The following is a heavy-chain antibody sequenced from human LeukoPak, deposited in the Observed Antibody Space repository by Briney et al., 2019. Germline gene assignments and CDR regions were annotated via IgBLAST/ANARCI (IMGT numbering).Heavy chain of an antibody. CDR1: GFTFSSYS. CDR2: ISSSSSYI. Sequence: PGGSLRLSCAASGFTFSSYSMNWVRQAPGKGLEWVSSISSSSSYIYYADSVKGRFTISRDNAKNSLYLQMNSLRAEDTAVYYCARDHNVIAAAGRSYYGMDVWGQGTTVTVSS. CDR3: ARDHNVIAAAGRSYYGMDV. J-gene: IGHJ6*02. V-gene: IGHV3-21*01. D-gene: IGHD6-13*01.